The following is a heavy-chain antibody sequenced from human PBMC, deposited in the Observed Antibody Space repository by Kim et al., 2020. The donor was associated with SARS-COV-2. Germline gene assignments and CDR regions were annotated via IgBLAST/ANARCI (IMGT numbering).Heavy chain of an antibody. Sequence: GGSLRLSCATSGFTLSLYSMNWVRQAPGKGLEWVSHISDSSSTTKYADSVKGRFTISRDNPKNSLYLQINSLRAEDTAVYYCVRENYWAFDIWGQGTMVTVSS. CDR3: VRENYWAFDI. J-gene: IGHJ3*02. CDR1: GFTLSLYS. V-gene: IGHV3-48*04. CDR2: ISDSSSTT. D-gene: IGHD1-7*01.